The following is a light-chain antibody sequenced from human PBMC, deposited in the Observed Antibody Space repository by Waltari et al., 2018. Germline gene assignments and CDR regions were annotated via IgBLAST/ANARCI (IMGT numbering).Light chain of an antibody. J-gene: IGLJ3*02. V-gene: IGLV2-8*01. CDR3: CAYAGSYMV. Sequence: QSALTQPPSASGSPGQSVTISCTGTSSHVGAYDYVSWYQQHPDKVPKLMIYEFTKRPSGVPDRFSGSKSGNTASLTVSGLQAEDEADYYCCAYAGSYMVFGAGTKVTVL. CDR1: SSHVGAYDY. CDR2: EFT.